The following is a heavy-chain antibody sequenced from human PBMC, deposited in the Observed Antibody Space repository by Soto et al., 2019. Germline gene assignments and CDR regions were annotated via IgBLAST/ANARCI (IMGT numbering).Heavy chain of an antibody. J-gene: IGHJ4*02. CDR1: GYAFTTYG. CDR2: ISAHNGNT. Sequence: QVHLVQSGAEVKKPGASVKVSCQGSGYAFTTYGITWVRQAPGQGLEWMGWISAHNGNTNYAQKLQGRVTVTRDTSTSTTYMELRRLRYDDTAVYHCARGRYGDYWGQGALVTVSS. V-gene: IGHV1-18*01. CDR3: ARGRYGDY. D-gene: IGHD1-1*01.